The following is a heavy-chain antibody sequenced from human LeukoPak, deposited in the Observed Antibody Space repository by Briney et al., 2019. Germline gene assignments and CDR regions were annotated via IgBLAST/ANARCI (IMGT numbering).Heavy chain of an antibody. D-gene: IGHD4-17*01. V-gene: IGHV1-2*02. Sequence: GASVKVSCKASGYTFTGYYMHWVRQAPGQGLEWMGWINPNSGGTNYAQKFQGRVTMTRDTSISTAYMELSRLRSDDTAVYYCARDAYGDYDAYMDVWGKGTTVTISS. CDR3: ARDAYGDYDAYMDV. CDR2: INPNSGGT. J-gene: IGHJ6*03. CDR1: GYTFTGYY.